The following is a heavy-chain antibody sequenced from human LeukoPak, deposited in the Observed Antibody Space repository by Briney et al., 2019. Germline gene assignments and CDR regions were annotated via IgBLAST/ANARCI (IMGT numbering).Heavy chain of an antibody. CDR3: AKSPRSSWEPPVWY. D-gene: IGHD2-15*01. Sequence: SETLSLTCTVSGGSISSYYWSWIRQPPGKGLEWIGYIYYSGSTNYNPSLKSRVTISVDTSKNQFSLKLSSVTAEDTAVYYCAKSPRSSWEPPVWYWGQGTLVTVSS. CDR1: GGSISSYY. CDR2: IYYSGST. V-gene: IGHV4-59*01. J-gene: IGHJ4*02.